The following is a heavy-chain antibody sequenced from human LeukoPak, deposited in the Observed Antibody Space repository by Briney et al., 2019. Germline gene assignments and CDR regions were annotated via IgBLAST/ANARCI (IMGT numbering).Heavy chain of an antibody. CDR1: KFTFSIYW. CDR3: ARDNDPYSSSPGGAFDI. Sequence: PGGSLRLSCATSKFTFSIYWMTWVRQAPGKGLEWVANINQDGSERYYVDSVKGRFTISRDNSKNTLYLQMNSLRAEDTAVYYCARDNDPYSSSPGGAFDIWGQGTMVTVSS. V-gene: IGHV3-7*01. CDR2: INQDGSER. J-gene: IGHJ3*02. D-gene: IGHD6-6*01.